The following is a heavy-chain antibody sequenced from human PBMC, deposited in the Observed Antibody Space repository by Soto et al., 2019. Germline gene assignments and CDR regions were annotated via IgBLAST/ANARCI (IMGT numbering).Heavy chain of an antibody. CDR3: VSSGTAPMLRHNWFDP. D-gene: IGHD1-1*01. Sequence: EVQLVESGGGLVKPGGSLRLSCAASGFTFSSYDMNWVRQAPGKGLEYVSSITTSGSYIYYGDSVRGRFTISRDNAKNSLFLNMDSLRAEDTAGYYCVSSGTAPMLRHNWFDPWGQGTQVTVSS. CDR1: GFTFSSYD. CDR2: ITTSGSYI. J-gene: IGHJ5*02. V-gene: IGHV3-21*01.